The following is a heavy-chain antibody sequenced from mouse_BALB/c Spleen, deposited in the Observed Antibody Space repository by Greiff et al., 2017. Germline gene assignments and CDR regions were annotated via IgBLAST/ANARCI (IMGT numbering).Heavy chain of an antibody. D-gene: IGHD3-3*01. V-gene: IGHV1-14*01. Sequence: VHVKQSGPELVKPGASVKMSCKASGYTFTSYVMHWVKQKPGQGLEWIGYINPYNDGTKYNEKFKGKATLTSDKSSSTAYMELSSLTSEDSAVYYCARRDGYWYFDVWGAGTTVTVSS. J-gene: IGHJ1*01. CDR1: GYTFTSYV. CDR3: ARRDGYWYFDV. CDR2: INPYNDGT.